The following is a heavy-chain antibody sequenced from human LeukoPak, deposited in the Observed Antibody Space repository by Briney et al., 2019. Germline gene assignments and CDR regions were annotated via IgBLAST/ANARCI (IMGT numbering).Heavy chain of an antibody. V-gene: IGHV3-33*08. CDR1: GFTFSSYG. Sequence: GRSLRLSCAASGFTFSSYGMHWVRQAPGKGLEWVAVIWYDGSNKYYADSVKGRFTIPRDNSKNTLYLQMNSLRAEDTAVYYCARGSLGYCSSTSCAYYFDYWGQGTLVTVSS. CDR3: ARGSLGYCSSTSCAYYFDY. J-gene: IGHJ4*02. D-gene: IGHD2-2*01. CDR2: IWYDGSNK.